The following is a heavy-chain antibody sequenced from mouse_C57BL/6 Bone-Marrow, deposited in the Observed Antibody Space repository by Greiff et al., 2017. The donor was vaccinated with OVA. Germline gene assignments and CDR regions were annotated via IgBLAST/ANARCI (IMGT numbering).Heavy chain of an antibody. J-gene: IGHJ1*03. CDR2: IHPNSGST. V-gene: IGHV1-64*01. CDR1: GYTFTSYW. Sequence: VQLQQPGAELVKPGASVKLSCKASGYTFTSYWMHWVKQRPGQGLEWIGMIHPNSGSTNYNEKFKSKATLTVDKSSSTAYMQLSSLTSEDSAVYYCAREVIPYWYVDVGGTGTTVTVSS. D-gene: IGHD1-1*01. CDR3: AREVIPYWYVDV.